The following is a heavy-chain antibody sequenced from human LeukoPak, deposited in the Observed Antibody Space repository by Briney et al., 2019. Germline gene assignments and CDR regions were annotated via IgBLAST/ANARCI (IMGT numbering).Heavy chain of an antibody. J-gene: IGHJ4*02. CDR2: VNPNSGGT. V-gene: IGHV1-2*02. Sequence: GASVKVSCKASGYIFTGYYMHWVRQAPGQGLEWMGWVNPNSGGTNYAQKFQGRVTMTRDTSISTAYMELSRLRSDDTAVYYCARGGWYNWNTHTDWGQGTLVTVSS. D-gene: IGHD1-20*01. CDR1: GYIFTGYY. CDR3: ARGGWYNWNTHTD.